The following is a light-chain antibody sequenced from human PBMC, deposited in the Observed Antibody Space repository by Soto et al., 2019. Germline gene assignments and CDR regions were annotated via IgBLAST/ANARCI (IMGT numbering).Light chain of an antibody. Sequence: AIQMTQSPSSLSASVGDRVTITCRASQGIRNDLGWFQQKPGKAPKLLIYAASNLQSGVPSRFSGSGSSTDFTLTVSSLQPEDFATYYCLQDFNYPLTFGGGTKVDIK. CDR1: QGIRND. J-gene: IGKJ4*01. CDR3: LQDFNYPLT. V-gene: IGKV1-6*01. CDR2: AAS.